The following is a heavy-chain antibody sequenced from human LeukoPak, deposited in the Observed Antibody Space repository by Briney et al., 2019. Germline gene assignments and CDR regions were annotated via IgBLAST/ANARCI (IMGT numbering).Heavy chain of an antibody. V-gene: IGHV4-59*01. D-gene: IGHD2-2*01. CDR2: IYYSGST. J-gene: IGHJ4*02. Sequence: SETLSLTCTVSGGSISSYYWSWIRQPPGKGLEWIGYIYYSGSTNYNPSLKSRVTISVDTSKNQFSLKLSSVTAADTAVYYCARAPIVVVPASFFDYWGQGTLVTVSS. CDR3: ARAPIVVVPASFFDY. CDR1: GGSISSYY.